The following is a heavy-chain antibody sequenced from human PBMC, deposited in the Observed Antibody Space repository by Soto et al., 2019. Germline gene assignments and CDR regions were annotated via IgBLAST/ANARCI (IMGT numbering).Heavy chain of an antibody. CDR3: ETGPSDSYSYTLS. D-gene: IGHD3-10*01. J-gene: IGHJ4*02. V-gene: IGHV3-74*01. Sequence: GGSLTLSCAASGFTFSRYWMHWVRQAPGKGLVWVSRINIDGSNTIYANSVQDRFTISRDNAKNTLYLQMNSLSVDDTARYYRETGPSDSYSYTLSWGQGTLVTVSS. CDR2: INIDGSNT. CDR1: GFTFSRYW.